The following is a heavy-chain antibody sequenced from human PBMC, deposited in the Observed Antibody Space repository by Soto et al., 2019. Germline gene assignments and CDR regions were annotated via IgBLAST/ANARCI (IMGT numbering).Heavy chain of an antibody. CDR3: ARDLFVWGRSSRFDY. CDR2: IIPIFGTA. V-gene: IGHV1-69*06. J-gene: IGHJ4*02. CDR1: GGTFSSYA. D-gene: IGHD3-16*01. Sequence: QVQLVQSGAEVKKPGSSVKVSCKASGGTFSSYAISWVRQAPGQGLEWMGGIIPIFGTANYAQKFQGRVTITGDKSTSTESMELSRLRSEDTAVYYCARDLFVWGRSSRFDYWGQGTLVTVSS.